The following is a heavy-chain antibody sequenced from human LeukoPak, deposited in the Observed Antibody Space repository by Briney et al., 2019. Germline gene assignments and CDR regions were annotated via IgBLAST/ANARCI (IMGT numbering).Heavy chain of an antibody. CDR3: ARDHRFLEWPRLYGMDV. Sequence: PGGSLRLSCAASGFTFSSYAMSWVRQAPGKGLEWVSGISGSGGSAYYADSVKGRFTISRDNSKNTLYLQMNSLRAEDTAVYYCARDHRFLEWPRLYGMDVWGQGTTVTVSS. CDR1: GFTFSSYA. V-gene: IGHV3-23*01. J-gene: IGHJ6*02. D-gene: IGHD3-3*01. CDR2: ISGSGGSA.